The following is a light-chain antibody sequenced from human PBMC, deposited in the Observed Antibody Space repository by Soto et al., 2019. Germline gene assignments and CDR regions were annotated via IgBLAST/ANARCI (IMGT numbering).Light chain of an antibody. J-gene: IGKJ2*01. Sequence: DIVMTQSPDSLAVSLGERATINCMSSQSVLYSSNNKNYLAWYQQRPGQPPKLLIYWASTRESGVPERFSGSGSGTHFTLTISSLQAEDVAVYNCQQYYSGPPYTFGQGTKLEIK. CDR1: QSVLYSSNNKNY. CDR3: QQYYSGPPYT. CDR2: WAS. V-gene: IGKV4-1*01.